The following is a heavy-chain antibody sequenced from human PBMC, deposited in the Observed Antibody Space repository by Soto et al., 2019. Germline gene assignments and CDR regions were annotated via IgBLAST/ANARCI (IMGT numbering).Heavy chain of an antibody. CDR1: GYTFTSYY. J-gene: IGHJ6*02. D-gene: IGHD3-10*01. CDR2: ISPSGGST. V-gene: IGHV1-46*01. CDR3: ASSYYYGSGSYYNAHGMDV. Sequence: ASVKVSSKASGYTFTSYYIPWVRPAPGQGLECMGIISPSGGSTSYAQKFQGRVTMTRDTSTSTVYMELSSLRSEDTAVYYCASSYYYGSGSYYNAHGMDVWG.